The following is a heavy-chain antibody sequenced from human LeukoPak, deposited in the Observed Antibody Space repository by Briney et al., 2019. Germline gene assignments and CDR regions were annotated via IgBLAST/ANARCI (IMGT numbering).Heavy chain of an antibody. CDR3: ARGVHFFDY. CDR2: INNSGST. J-gene: IGHJ4*02. CDR1: GGSFSGYY. Sequence: PSETLSLTCAVYGGSFSGYYWSWIRQPPGKGLEWIWEINNSGSTNYNPSLKSRVTISVDTPKHQFALELSSVTAADAAVYYWARGVHFFDYWGQGTLVTVSS. V-gene: IGHV4-34*01.